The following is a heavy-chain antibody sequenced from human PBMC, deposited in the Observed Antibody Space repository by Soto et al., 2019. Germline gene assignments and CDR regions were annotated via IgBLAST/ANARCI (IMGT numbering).Heavy chain of an antibody. CDR2: ISSSSSYI. V-gene: IGHV3-21*01. J-gene: IGHJ3*02. CDR3: ARDVYTLNDDVDI. D-gene: IGHD1-1*01. CDR1: GFTFSSYS. Sequence: EVQLVESGGGLVKPGGSLRLSCAASGFTFSSYSRNWVRQAPGKGLEWVSSISSSSSYIYYADSVKGRFTISRDNAKNSLYLQMNSLRAEDTAVYYCARDVYTLNDDVDIWSQGTMVTVSS.